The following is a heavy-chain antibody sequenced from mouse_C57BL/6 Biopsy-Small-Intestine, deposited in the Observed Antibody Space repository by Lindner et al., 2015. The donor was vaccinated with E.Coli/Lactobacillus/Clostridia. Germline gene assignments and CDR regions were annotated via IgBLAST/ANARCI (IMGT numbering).Heavy chain of an antibody. J-gene: IGHJ2*01. D-gene: IGHD2-13*01. CDR2: INPYNDGT. CDR1: GYTFTSYV. CDR3: ARDGYGDYLYFDQ. V-gene: IGHV1-14*01. Sequence: VQLQESGPELVKPGASVKMSRKASGYTFTSYVMHWVKQKPGQGLEWIGYINPYNDGTKYNEKFRGKATLTSDKSSSTAYMELSSLTSEDSAVYYCARDGYGDYLYFDQWGQGTTLTVSS.